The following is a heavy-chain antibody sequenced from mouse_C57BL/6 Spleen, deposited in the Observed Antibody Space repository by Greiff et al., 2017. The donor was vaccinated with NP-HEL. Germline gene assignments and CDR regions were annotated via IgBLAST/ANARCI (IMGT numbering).Heavy chain of an antibody. J-gene: IGHJ3*01. CDR2: IYPGNSDT. CDR1: GYTFTSYW. D-gene: IGHD2-4*01. Sequence: EVQLQQSGTVLARPGASVKMSCKTSGYTFTSYWMHWVKQRPGQGLEWIGAIYPGNSDTSYNQKFKGKAKLTAVTSASTAYMELSSLTNEDSAVYYCTRSGSYDYDWFAYWGQGTLVTVSA. V-gene: IGHV1-5*01. CDR3: TRSGSYDYDWFAY.